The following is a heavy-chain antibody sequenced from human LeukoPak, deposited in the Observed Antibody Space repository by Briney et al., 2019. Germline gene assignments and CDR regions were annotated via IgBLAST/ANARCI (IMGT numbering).Heavy chain of an antibody. CDR3: ARDSAIVVVPSFYFDY. CDR1: GFTFDDYA. V-gene: IGHV3-9*01. J-gene: IGHJ4*02. D-gene: IGHD3-22*01. Sequence: GGSLRLSCAASGFTFDDYAMHWVRQAPGKGLEWVSGISWNSGSIGYADSVKGRFTISRDNAKNSLYLQMNSLRAEDTAVYYCARDSAIVVVPSFYFDYWGQGTLVTVSS. CDR2: ISWNSGSI.